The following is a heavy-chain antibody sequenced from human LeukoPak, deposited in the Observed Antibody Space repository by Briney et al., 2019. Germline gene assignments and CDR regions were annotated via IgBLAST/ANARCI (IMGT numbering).Heavy chain of an antibody. D-gene: IGHD2-2*01. J-gene: IGHJ4*02. CDR3: AHRPAAAAIFDY. CDR1: GFSLSTSGVG. V-gene: IGHV2-5*01. Sequence: KSGPTLVNPTQTLTLTCTFSGFSLSTSGVGVGWIRQPPGKALEWLALIYGNDDKRYSPSLKSRLTITKDTSKNQVVLTITNMDPVDTATYYCAHRPAAAAIFDYWGQGTLVTVSS. CDR2: IYGNDDK.